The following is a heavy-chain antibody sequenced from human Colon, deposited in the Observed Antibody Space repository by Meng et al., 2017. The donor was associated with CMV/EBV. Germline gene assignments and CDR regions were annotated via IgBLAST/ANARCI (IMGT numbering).Heavy chain of an antibody. CDR3: ARAQYTYGYWIFDY. V-gene: IGHV4-4*07. J-gene: IGHJ4*02. Sequence: QVHLQGSGPGLVKPSETLAISCTVSGGPISSYYWSWIRQPAGKGLEWIGRIYPSGFPKYKPSLESRVTMSADTSKNQISLKLTSVTAADTAVYYCARAQYTYGYWIFDYWGQGTLVTVSS. D-gene: IGHD5-18*01. CDR1: GGPISSYY. CDR2: IYPSGFP.